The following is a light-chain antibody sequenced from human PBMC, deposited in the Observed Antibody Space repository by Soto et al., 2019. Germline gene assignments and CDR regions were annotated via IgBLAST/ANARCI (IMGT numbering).Light chain of an antibody. J-gene: IGKJ4*01. CDR3: QKCKVAPFT. CDR1: QDIGNF. CDR2: AAS. Sequence: LMTQSPSSLSAFVGDRVTITCRASQDIGNFLAWYQQKPGKVPKLLIYAASTLQSGVPSRFSGSGSGTDFTLTISSLQPEDVATYYCQKCKVAPFTFGGGTKVDIK. V-gene: IGKV1-27*01.